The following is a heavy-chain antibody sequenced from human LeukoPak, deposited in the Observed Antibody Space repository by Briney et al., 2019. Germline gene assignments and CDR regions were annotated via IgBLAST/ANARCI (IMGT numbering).Heavy chain of an antibody. CDR3: ARKPRKLYDSSGLELRGGFDI. V-gene: IGHV4-59*01. D-gene: IGHD3-22*01. Sequence: PSETLSLTCTVSGGSISSYYWSWIRQPPGKGLEWIGYIYYSGSTNYNPSLKSRVTISVDTSKNQFSLKLSSVTAADTAVYYCARKPRKLYDSSGLELRGGFDIWGQGTMVTVSS. CDR1: GGSISSYY. J-gene: IGHJ3*02. CDR2: IYYSGST.